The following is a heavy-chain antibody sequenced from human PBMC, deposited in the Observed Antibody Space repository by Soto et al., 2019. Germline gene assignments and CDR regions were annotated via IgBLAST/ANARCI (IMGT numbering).Heavy chain of an antibody. D-gene: IGHD3-3*01. CDR1: GGTFSSYS. V-gene: IGHV1-69*05. CDR3: ARDRAPYYDFWSGYRPHYYYYGMDV. CDR2: IIPIFGTA. J-gene: IGHJ6*02. Sequence: GASVKVSCKASGGTFSSYSISWVRQAPGQGLEWMGGIIPIFGTANYAQKFQGRVTITTDTSTSTAYMELRSLRSDDTAVYYCARDRAPYYDFWSGYRPHYYYYGMDVWGQGTTVTVSS.